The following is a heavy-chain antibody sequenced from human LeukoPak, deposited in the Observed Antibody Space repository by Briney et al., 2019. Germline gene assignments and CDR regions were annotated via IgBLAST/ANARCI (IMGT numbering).Heavy chain of an antibody. Sequence: SVEVSCKASGGTFSSYAISWVRQAPGQGLEWMGGIIPIFGTANYAQKFQGRVTITADESTSTAYIELSSLRSEDTAVYYCARMVTLGNFDYWGQGTLVTVSS. CDR3: ARMVTLGNFDY. CDR1: GGTFSSYA. D-gene: IGHD5-18*01. V-gene: IGHV1-69*13. CDR2: IIPIFGTA. J-gene: IGHJ4*02.